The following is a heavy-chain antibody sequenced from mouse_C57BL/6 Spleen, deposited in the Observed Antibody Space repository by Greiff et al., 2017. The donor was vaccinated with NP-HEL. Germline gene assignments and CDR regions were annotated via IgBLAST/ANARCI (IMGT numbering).Heavy chain of an antibody. D-gene: IGHD2-10*02. CDR3: AEGPSEGGFAY. V-gene: IGHV1-72*01. CDR1: GYTFTSYW. CDR2: IDPNSGGT. Sequence: QVQLKQPGAELVKPGASVKLSCKASGYTFTSYWMHWVKQRPGRGLEWIGRIDPNSGGTKYNEKFKSKATLTVDKPSSTAYMQLSSLTSEDSAVYYCAEGPSEGGFAYWGQGTLVTVSA. J-gene: IGHJ3*01.